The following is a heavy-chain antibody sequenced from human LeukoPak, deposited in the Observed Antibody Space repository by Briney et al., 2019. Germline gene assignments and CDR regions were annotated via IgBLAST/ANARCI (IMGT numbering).Heavy chain of an antibody. CDR2: ISAYNGNT. D-gene: IGHD6-13*01. J-gene: IGHJ5*02. V-gene: IGHV1-18*01. CDR3: AGVNIPADTSGWFDH. Sequence: GASVTVSCKASGYTFTSYGISWVRQAPGQGLEWMGWISAYNGNTNYAQKLQGRVTMTTDTSTSTAYMELRSLRSDDTAVYSCAGVNIPADTSGWFDHWGQGTLVTVSS. CDR1: GYTFTSYG.